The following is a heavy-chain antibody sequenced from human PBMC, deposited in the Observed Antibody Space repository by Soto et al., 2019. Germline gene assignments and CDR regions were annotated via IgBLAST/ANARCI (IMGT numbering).Heavy chain of an antibody. V-gene: IGHV3-33*01. CDR2: IWYDGSNK. Sequence: PGGSLRLSCAASGFTFSSYGMHWVRQAPGKGLEWVAVIWYDGSNKYYADSVKGRFTISRDNSKNTLYLQMNSLRAEDTAVYYCARDSDIVATISGDFDYWGQGTLVTVSS. J-gene: IGHJ4*02. D-gene: IGHD5-12*01. CDR1: GFTFSSYG. CDR3: ARDSDIVATISGDFDY.